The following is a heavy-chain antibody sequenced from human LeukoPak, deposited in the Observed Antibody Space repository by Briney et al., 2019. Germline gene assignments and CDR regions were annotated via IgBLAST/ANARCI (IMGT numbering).Heavy chain of an antibody. CDR2: ISSSSSYI. Sequence: GGSLRLSCAASGFTFRSYSMNWVRQAPGKGLEWVSSISSSSSYIYYADSVKGRFTISRDNAKNSLYLQMNSLRAEDTAVYYCAREMTGPTTYYYYGMDVWGQGTTVTVSS. V-gene: IGHV3-21*01. CDR3: AREMTGPTTYYYYGMDV. D-gene: IGHD1-1*01. CDR1: GFTFRSYS. J-gene: IGHJ6*02.